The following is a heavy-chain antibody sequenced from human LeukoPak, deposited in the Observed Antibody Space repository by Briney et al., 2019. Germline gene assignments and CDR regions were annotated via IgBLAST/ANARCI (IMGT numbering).Heavy chain of an antibody. CDR3: ARVGIAAALGIDY. D-gene: IGHD6-13*01. V-gene: IGHV4-31*03. J-gene: IGHJ4*02. Sequence: SETLSLTCTVSGGSISSGGYYWSWIRQHPGKGLEWIGYIYYSGSTYYNPSLKSRVTISVDTSKNQFSLKLNSVTAADTAVYYCARVGIAAALGIDYWGQGTLVTVSS. CDR1: GGSISSGGYY. CDR2: IYYSGST.